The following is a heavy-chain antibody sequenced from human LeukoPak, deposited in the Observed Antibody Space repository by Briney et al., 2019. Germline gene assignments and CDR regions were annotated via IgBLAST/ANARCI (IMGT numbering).Heavy chain of an antibody. V-gene: IGHV3-48*03. Sequence: PGGSLRLSCAASGFTFSSYEMNWVRQAPGKGLVWVSYISSSGSTIYYADSVKGRFTISRDNAKNSLYLQMNSLRAEDTAVYYCARKHTRGDAFDIWGQGTMVTVSS. J-gene: IGHJ3*02. CDR3: ARKHTRGDAFDI. D-gene: IGHD2-2*02. CDR1: GFTFSSYE. CDR2: ISSSGSTI.